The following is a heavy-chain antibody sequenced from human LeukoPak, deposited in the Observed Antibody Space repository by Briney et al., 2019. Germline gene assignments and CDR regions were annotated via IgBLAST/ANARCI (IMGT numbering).Heavy chain of an antibody. CDR2: ISRSSTTI. Sequence: GGSLRLSCAASGFTFTYNGMNWVRQAPGKGLEWVSFISRSSTTIYYADSVKGRFTISRDNAKNSLYLLMNSLKTEDTAVYYCTTVEDSSVTYYYYYMDVWGKGTTVTVSS. V-gene: IGHV3-48*01. CDR3: TTVEDSSVTYYYYYMDV. CDR1: GFTFTYNG. D-gene: IGHD3-22*01. J-gene: IGHJ6*03.